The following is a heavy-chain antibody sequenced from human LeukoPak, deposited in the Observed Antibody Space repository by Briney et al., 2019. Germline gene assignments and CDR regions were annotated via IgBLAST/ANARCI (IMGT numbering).Heavy chain of an antibody. V-gene: IGHV3-23*01. CDR1: GFTFSSYS. J-gene: IGHJ4*02. D-gene: IGHD3-9*01. CDR2: ISGSGGST. Sequence: PGGSLRLSCAASGFTFSSYSMNWVRQAPGKGLEWVSAISGSGGSTYYADSVKGRFTISRDNSKNTLYLQMNSLRAEDTAVYYCANPVLRTGPLWGQGTLVTVSS. CDR3: ANPVLRTGPL.